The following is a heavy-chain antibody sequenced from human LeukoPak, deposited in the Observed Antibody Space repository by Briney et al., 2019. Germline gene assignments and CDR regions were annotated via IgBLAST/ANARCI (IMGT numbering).Heavy chain of an antibody. CDR1: GFTFDDYG. CDR2: INSNAAAT. D-gene: IGHD5-24*01. CDR3: ARIDGYNAFNT. Sequence: GGSLRLFCAASGFTFDDYGMSWVRQAPGKGLEWVSTINSNAAATRYADSVNGRFTISRDNAKNSLYVQMNSLRAEDTALYCCARIDGYNAFNTWGQGTMVTVSS. J-gene: IGHJ3*02. V-gene: IGHV3-20*04.